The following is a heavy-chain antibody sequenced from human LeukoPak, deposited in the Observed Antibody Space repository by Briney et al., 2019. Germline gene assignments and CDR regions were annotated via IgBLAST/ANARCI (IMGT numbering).Heavy chain of an antibody. Sequence: SETLSLTCTVSGYSISSGYYWGWIRQPPGKGLEWIGSIYHSGSTYYNPSLKSRVTISVDTSKNQFSLKLSSVTAADTAVYYCASTTVRTGYWGQGTLVTVSS. J-gene: IGHJ4*02. CDR2: IYHSGST. V-gene: IGHV4-38-2*02. D-gene: IGHD4-17*01. CDR3: ASTTVRTGY. CDR1: GYSISSGYY.